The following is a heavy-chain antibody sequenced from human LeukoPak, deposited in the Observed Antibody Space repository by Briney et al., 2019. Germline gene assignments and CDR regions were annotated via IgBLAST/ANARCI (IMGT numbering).Heavy chain of an antibody. Sequence: GGSLRLSCAASGFTFSSYGMHWVRQAPGKGLEWVALIWYDGSNKYYAGSVKGRFTISRDNSENTLYLQMNSLRAEDTAVYYCARTCSGGSCHGVWYFDLWGRGTLVTVSS. V-gene: IGHV3-33*01. D-gene: IGHD2-15*01. CDR2: IWYDGSNK. CDR1: GFTFSSYG. CDR3: ARTCSGGSCHGVWYFDL. J-gene: IGHJ2*01.